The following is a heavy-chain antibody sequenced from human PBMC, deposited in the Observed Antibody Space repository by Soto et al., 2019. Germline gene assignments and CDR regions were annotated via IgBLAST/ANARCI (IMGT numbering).Heavy chain of an antibody. Sequence: QLQLQESGPGLVKPSETLSLTCTVSGGSISSSSYYWGWMRQPPGQVLEWIGSIYYSGRTYYNPSLKSRVTISVDTSKNQFSLKLSSVTAADTAVYYCARQSLLWFGELLYFDYWGQGTLVTVSS. CDR2: IYYSGRT. CDR1: GGSISSSSYY. D-gene: IGHD3-10*01. CDR3: ARQSLLWFGELLYFDY. V-gene: IGHV4-39*01. J-gene: IGHJ4*02.